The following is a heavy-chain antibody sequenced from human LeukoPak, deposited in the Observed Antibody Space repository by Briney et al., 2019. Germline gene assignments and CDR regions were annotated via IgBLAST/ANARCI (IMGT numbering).Heavy chain of an antibody. V-gene: IGHV3-23*01. CDR1: GFTFSSYG. D-gene: IGHD5-18*01. CDR2: ISGSGGST. Sequence: GGTLRLSCAASGFTFSSYGMSWVRQAPGKGLEWVSAISGSGGSTHYADSVKGRFTISRDNSRSTLSLQMDSLRAEDTATYYCATYRQIQVPFEFXXQGTLVTVXS. CDR3: ATYRQIQVPFEF. J-gene: IGHJ4*02.